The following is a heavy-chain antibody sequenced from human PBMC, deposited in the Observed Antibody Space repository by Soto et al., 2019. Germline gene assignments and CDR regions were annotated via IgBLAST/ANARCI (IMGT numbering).Heavy chain of an antibody. V-gene: IGHV4-59*01. CDR1: GGSMSHYY. CDR2: IYYSGGT. CDR3: ARAAYSGSDGWFDP. J-gene: IGHJ5*02. Sequence: KSSETLSLTCTVSGGSMSHYYWSWIRQPPGKGLEWIGNIYYSGGTLYNPSLESRVTISVDTSKNQFSLTVSSVTAADTAVYFCARAAYSGSDGWFDPWGQGTLVTVSS. D-gene: IGHD1-26*01.